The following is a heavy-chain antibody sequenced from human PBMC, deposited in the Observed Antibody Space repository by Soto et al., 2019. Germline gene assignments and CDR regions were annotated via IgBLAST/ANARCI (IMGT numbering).Heavy chain of an antibody. CDR2: LLYDGSNK. D-gene: IGHD2-2*01. CDR1: GFTFSSYG. V-gene: IGHV3-33*03. J-gene: IGHJ4*02. Sequence: PGGSLRLSCAASGFTFSSYGMHWVRQAPGKGLEWVAVLLYDGSNKYYAASVKDRFTISRDNSKNTVYLQMNSLRAEDTAMYYCAKRRYCPSTTCFDYWGQGTLVTVSS. CDR3: AKRRYCPSTTCFDY.